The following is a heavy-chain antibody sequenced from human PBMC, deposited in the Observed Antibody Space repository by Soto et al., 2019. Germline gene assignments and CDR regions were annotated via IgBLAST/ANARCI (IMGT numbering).Heavy chain of an antibody. CDR3: ARDLNYDFWSGYYTRSGWFDT. CDR1: GYTFTSYG. J-gene: IGHJ5*02. CDR2: ISAYNGNT. Sequence: ASVKVSCKASGYTFTSYGISWVRQAPGQGLEWMGWISAYNGNTNYAQKLQGRVTMTTDTSTTTAYMEVRSLRFDDTAVYFCARDLNYDFWSGYYTRSGWFDTWGQGTLVTVSS. D-gene: IGHD3-3*01. V-gene: IGHV1-18*01.